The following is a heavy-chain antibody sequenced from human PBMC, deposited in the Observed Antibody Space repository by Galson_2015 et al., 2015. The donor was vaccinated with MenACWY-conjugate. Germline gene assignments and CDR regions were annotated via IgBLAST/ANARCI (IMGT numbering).Heavy chain of an antibody. Sequence: QSGAEVKKPGESLKISCKASGYNFITYWVGWVRQVPGKGLEWVGLISPIDSKTRYSPAFEGRVTISADNSITTAYLQWNSLQVSDTAMYYCARHPPGGRGMDIWGQGTTVTVSS. V-gene: IGHV5-51*01. CDR1: GYNFITYW. CDR3: ARHPPGGRGMDI. J-gene: IGHJ6*02. CDR2: ISPIDSKT. D-gene: IGHD1-26*01.